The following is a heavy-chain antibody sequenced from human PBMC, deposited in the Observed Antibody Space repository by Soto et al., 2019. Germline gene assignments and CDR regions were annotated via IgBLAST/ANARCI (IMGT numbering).Heavy chain of an antibody. J-gene: IGHJ3*02. CDR1: GFTFDDYA. V-gene: IGHV3-9*01. CDR2: ISWNSGSI. D-gene: IGHD2-15*01. Sequence: GGSLRLSCAASGFTFDDYAMHWVRQAPGKGLEWVSGISWNSGSIGYADSVKGRFTISRDNAKNSLYLQMNSLRAEDTALYYCAKQNGVVAATIWYAFDIWGQGTMVTVSS. CDR3: AKQNGVVAATIWYAFDI.